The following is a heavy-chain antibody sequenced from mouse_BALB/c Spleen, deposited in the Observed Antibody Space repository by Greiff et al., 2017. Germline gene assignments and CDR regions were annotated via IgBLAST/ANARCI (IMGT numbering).Heavy chain of an antibody. CDR2: ISDGGSYT. V-gene: IGHV5-4*02. CDR1: GFTFSDYY. CDR3: ARGDDGNNWYFDV. D-gene: IGHD2-1*01. Sequence: EVQRVESGGGLVKPGGSLKLSCAASGFTFSDYYMYWVRQTPEKRLEWVATISDGGSYTYYPDSVKGRFTISRDNAKNNLYLQMSSLKSEDTAMYYCARGDDGNNWYFDVWGAGTTVTVSS. J-gene: IGHJ1*01.